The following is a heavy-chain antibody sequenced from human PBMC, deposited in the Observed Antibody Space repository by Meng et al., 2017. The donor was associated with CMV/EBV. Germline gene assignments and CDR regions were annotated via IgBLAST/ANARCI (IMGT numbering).Heavy chain of an antibody. D-gene: IGHD6-13*01. V-gene: IGHV2-5*02. CDR2: IYWDDDK. CDR3: ARIAAAGRFDY. J-gene: IGHJ4*02. Sequence: QITLKESGPTPVNPPQPLTLTCTFSGFSLRTSGVGVGWIRQPPVKALEWLALIYWDDDKRYSPSLKSRLTITKDTSKNQVVLTMTNMDPVDTATYYCARIAAAGRFDYWGQGTLVTVSS. CDR1: GFSLRTSGVG.